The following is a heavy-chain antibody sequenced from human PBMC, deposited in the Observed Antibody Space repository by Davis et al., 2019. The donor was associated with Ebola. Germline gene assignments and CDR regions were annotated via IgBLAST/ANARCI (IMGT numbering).Heavy chain of an antibody. V-gene: IGHV5-51*01. Sequence: VSCKGSGYSFTSYWIGWVRQMPGKGLEWMGIIYPGDSDTRYSPSFQGQVTISADKSISTAYLQWSSLKASDTAMYYCARHRGAAASYYYGMDVWGQGTTVTVSS. CDR2: IYPGDSDT. CDR1: GYSFTSYW. D-gene: IGHD6-13*01. J-gene: IGHJ6*02. CDR3: ARHRGAAASYYYGMDV.